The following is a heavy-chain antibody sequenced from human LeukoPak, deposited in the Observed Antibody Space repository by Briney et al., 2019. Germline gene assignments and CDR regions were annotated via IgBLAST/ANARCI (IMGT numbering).Heavy chain of an antibody. D-gene: IGHD3-22*01. CDR2: ISYDGSNK. V-gene: IGHV3-30-3*01. CDR1: GFTFSSYA. J-gene: IGHJ4*02. Sequence: PGGSLRLSCAASGFTFSSYAMHWVRQAPGKGLEWVAVISYDGSNKYYADSVKGRFTISRDNSKNTLYLQMNSLRAEDTAVYYCARGRITMIVVVHDYWGQGTLVTVSS. CDR3: ARGRITMIVVVHDY.